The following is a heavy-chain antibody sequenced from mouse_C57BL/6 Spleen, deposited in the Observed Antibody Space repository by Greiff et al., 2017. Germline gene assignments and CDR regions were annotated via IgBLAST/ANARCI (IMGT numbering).Heavy chain of an antibody. V-gene: IGHV1-50*01. D-gene: IGHD1-2*01. Sequence: VKLQQPGAELVKPGASVKLSCKASGYTFTSYWMQWVKQRPGQGLEWIGEIDPSDSYTNYNQKFKGKATLTVDTSSSTAYMQLSSLTSEDSAVYYCARGGGLRPFGYWGQGTTLTVSS. CDR3: ARGGGLRPFGY. CDR1: GYTFTSYW. CDR2: IDPSDSYT. J-gene: IGHJ2*01.